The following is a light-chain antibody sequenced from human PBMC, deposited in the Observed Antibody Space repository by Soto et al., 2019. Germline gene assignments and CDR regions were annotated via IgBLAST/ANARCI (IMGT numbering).Light chain of an antibody. V-gene: IGLV2-14*03. Sequence: QSALTQPASVFGSPGQSITFSCTGTSSDVGGYNFVSWYQQHPGKAPKLMIYEVSSRPSGVSNRFSGSKSGNTASLTISGLQAEDEADYYCVSFTTSRAYVFGTGTKLTVL. J-gene: IGLJ1*01. CDR2: EVS. CDR1: SSDVGGYNF. CDR3: VSFTTSRAYV.